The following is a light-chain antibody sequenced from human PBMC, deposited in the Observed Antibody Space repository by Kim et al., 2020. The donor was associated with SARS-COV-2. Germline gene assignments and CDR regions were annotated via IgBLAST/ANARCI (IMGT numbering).Light chain of an antibody. J-gene: IGLJ1*01. V-gene: IGLV1-40*01. CDR2: GNS. CDR1: SSNIGAGSD. Sequence: QAVVTQPPSVSGAPGQRVTISCTGSSSNIGAGSDVHWYQQLPGTAPKLLIYGNSNRPSGVPERFSVSKSGTSASLAITGLQAEDEADYYCQSYDTSLSAPYVFGTGTKVTVL. CDR3: QSYDTSLSAPYV.